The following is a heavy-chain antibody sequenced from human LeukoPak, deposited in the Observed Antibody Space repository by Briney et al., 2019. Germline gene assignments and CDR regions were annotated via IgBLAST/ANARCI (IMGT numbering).Heavy chain of an antibody. Sequence: ASVKVSCKASGYTFTSYDINWVRQATGQGLEWMGWMDPNSGNTGYAQKFQGRVTMTRNTSISTAYMELSSLRSEDTAVYYCARGRGDFWRVYPADYWGQGTLVTVSS. D-gene: IGHD3-3*01. V-gene: IGHV1-8*01. CDR2: MDPNSGNT. CDR1: GYTFTSYD. J-gene: IGHJ4*02. CDR3: ARGRGDFWRVYPADY.